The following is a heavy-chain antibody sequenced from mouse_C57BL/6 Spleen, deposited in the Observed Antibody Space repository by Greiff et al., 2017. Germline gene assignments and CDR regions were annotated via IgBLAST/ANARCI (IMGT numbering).Heavy chain of an antibody. V-gene: IGHV5-4*01. CDR3: ARGGGGKKPIAY. D-gene: IGHD6-5*01. CDR1: GFTFSSYA. Sequence: EVHLVESGAGLVKPGGSLKLSCAASGFTFSSYAMSWVRQTPEKRLEWVATISAGGSYTYYPDNVKGRFTISRGNAKTNLYLQISHLKSEDTAMNYCARGGGGKKPIAYWGQGTLVTVSA. CDR2: ISAGGSYT. J-gene: IGHJ3*01.